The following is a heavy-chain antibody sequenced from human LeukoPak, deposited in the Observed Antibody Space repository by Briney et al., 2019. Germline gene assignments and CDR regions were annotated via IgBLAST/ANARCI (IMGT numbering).Heavy chain of an antibody. D-gene: IGHD3-16*01. CDR2: IYTSGST. V-gene: IGHV4-4*07. CDR3: ASTPVTYYDYIWGSSSDAFDI. CDR1: GGSISSYY. Sequence: SETLSLTCTVSGGSISSYYWSWIRQPAGKGLEWIGRIYTSGSTNYNPSLKSRVTMPVDTSKNQFSLKLSSVTAADTAVYYCASTPVTYYDYIWGSSSDAFDIWGQGTMVTVSS. J-gene: IGHJ3*02.